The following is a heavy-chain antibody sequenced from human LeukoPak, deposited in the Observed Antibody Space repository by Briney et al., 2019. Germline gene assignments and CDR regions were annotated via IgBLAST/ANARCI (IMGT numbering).Heavy chain of an antibody. CDR3: ARATMVRGYYFDY. J-gene: IGHJ4*02. Sequence: SETLSLTCTVSGGSISSSSYYWGWIRQPPRKGLEWIGSIYYSGSTYYNPSLKSRVTISVDTSKNQFSLNLSSVTAADTAVYYCARATMVRGYYFDYWGQGTLVTVSS. D-gene: IGHD3-10*01. CDR1: GGSISSSSYY. V-gene: IGHV4-39*01. CDR2: IYYSGST.